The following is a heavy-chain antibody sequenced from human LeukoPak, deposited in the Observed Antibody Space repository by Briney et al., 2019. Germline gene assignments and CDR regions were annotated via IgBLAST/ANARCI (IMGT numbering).Heavy chain of an antibody. D-gene: IGHD6-19*01. CDR2: IYSSGHT. J-gene: IGHJ4*02. CDR1: GFSISSGFY. V-gene: IGHV4-38-2*02. CDR3: ARGDSGWYLGLGFDY. Sequence: SETLSLTCSVSGFSISSGFYWGWIRPPPGKGLEWIGSIYSSGHTSYNPFLKSRVTVSVDTSRNQVSLKLRSVTAADTAVYYCARGDSGWYLGLGFDYWGQGTLVTVSS.